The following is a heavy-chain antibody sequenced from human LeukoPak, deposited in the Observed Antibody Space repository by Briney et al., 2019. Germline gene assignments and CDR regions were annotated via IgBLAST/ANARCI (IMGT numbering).Heavy chain of an antibody. D-gene: IGHD3-22*01. CDR3: ARDMATYYYDSSGLDY. CDR2: XTSGST. V-gene: IGHV4-4*07. J-gene: IGHJ4*02. Sequence: XTSGSTNYNPSLKSRVTMSVDTSKNQFSLKLSSVTAADTAVYYCARDMATYYYDSSGLDYWGQGTLVTVSS.